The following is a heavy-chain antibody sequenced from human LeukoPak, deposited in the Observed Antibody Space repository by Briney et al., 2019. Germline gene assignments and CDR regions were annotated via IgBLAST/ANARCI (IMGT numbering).Heavy chain of an antibody. V-gene: IGHV3-9*01. CDR2: ISWNSGSI. CDR1: GFTFDDYA. D-gene: IGHD3-22*01. Sequence: GGSLRLSCAASGFTFDDYAMHWVRQAPGKGLEWASGISWNSGSIGYADSVKGRFTISRDNAKNSLYLQMNSLRAEDTALYYCAKDNADYYDSSGYYSRNWFDPWGQGTLVTVSS. CDR3: AKDNADYYDSSGYYSRNWFDP. J-gene: IGHJ5*02.